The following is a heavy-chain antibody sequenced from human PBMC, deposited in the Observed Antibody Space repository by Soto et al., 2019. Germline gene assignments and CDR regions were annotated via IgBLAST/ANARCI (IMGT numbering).Heavy chain of an antibody. Sequence: GGSLRLSCAASGFTFYSYAMSWVRQALGKGLEWVSTIGSVGGDTYYADSVKGRFTISRDDSKNTLLLQMNSLRAEDTAVYYCVKDRMAYNSVWDPFDIWGQGTMVTVSS. CDR2: IGSVGGDT. D-gene: IGHD1-20*01. J-gene: IGHJ3*02. V-gene: IGHV3-23*01. CDR1: GFTFYSYA. CDR3: VKDRMAYNSVWDPFDI.